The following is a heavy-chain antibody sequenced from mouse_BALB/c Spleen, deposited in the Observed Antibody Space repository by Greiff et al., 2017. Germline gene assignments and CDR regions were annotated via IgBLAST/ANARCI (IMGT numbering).Heavy chain of an antibody. CDR3: ARQPYYGSSYDYAMDY. Sequence: DVKLVESGGDLVKPGGSLKLSCAASGFTFSSYGMSWVRQTPDKRLEWVATISSGGSYTYYPDSVKGRFTISGDNAKNTLYLQMSSLKSEDTAMYYCARQPYYGSSYDYAMDYWGQGTSVTVSS. CDR1: GFTFSSYG. V-gene: IGHV5-6*02. CDR2: ISSGGSYT. J-gene: IGHJ4*01. D-gene: IGHD1-1*01.